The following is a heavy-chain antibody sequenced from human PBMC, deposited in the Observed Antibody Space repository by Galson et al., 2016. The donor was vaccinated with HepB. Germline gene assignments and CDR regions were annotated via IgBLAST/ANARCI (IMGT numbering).Heavy chain of an antibody. V-gene: IGHV1-24*01. J-gene: IGHJ4*02. CDR2: FNVEDGET. CDR3: TSGYFTTTFEF. Sequence: SVKVSCKVSGHTLTDLSMHWVRQSPGKGLEWMGGFNVEDGETIYAQNFQGRVTTTEDTSTDTSYMYLSSLTSEDTAVYFCTSGYFTTTFEFWGQGTLVTVSS. CDR1: GHTLTDLS. D-gene: IGHD1/OR15-1a*01.